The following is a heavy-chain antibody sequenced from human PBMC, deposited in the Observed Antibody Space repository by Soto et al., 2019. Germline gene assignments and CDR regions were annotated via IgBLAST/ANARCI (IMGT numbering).Heavy chain of an antibody. CDR2: VYYSGSS. J-gene: IGHJ5*02. V-gene: IGHV4-31*03. CDR1: GGSISGGASF. D-gene: IGHD2-2*01. CDR3: AKLSCTSSTCYFPGWFDP. Sequence: SETLSLTCTVSGGSISGGASFWSWIRQPPGKGLEWIANVYYSGSSYYNPSLKSRLTISVDTTKNQFSLQLKSMTAADTAVYYCAKLSCTSSTCYFPGWFDPWGQGTLVTVSS.